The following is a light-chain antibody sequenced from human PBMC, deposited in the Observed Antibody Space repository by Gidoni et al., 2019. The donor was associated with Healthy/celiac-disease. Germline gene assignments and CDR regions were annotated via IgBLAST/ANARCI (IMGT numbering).Light chain of an antibody. CDR1: QSASSY. Sequence: EIALTQSPATLSLSPGERATLSCTASQSASSYLAWYQQKPGQAPSLPLYEASNRATGIPARCSGRGSGTDFTLTISSLEPEDFAVYYCQQRSNWPPLTFGGGTKVEIK. V-gene: IGKV3-11*01. CDR2: EAS. J-gene: IGKJ4*01. CDR3: QQRSNWPPLT.